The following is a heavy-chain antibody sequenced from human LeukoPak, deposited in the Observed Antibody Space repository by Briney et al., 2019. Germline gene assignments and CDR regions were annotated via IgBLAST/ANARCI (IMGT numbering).Heavy chain of an antibody. Sequence: GGSLRLSCAASGFTVSSNYMSWVRQAPGKGLEWVSAIYSGGSTYYADSVKGRFTISRDNSKNTLYLQMNSLRAKDTAVYYCARGHYSSSSYYFDYWGQGTLVTVSS. J-gene: IGHJ4*02. D-gene: IGHD6-6*01. CDR2: IYSGGST. CDR1: GFTVSSNY. CDR3: ARGHYSSSSYYFDY. V-gene: IGHV3-66*02.